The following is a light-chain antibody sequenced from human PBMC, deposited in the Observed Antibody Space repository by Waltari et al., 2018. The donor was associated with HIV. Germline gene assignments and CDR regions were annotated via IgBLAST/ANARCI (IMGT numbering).Light chain of an antibody. CDR2: DVS. J-gene: IGLJ1*01. V-gene: IGLV2-11*02. CDR1: SSDVGGFNY. CDR3: CSDAGSCV. Sequence: SALTQPRPVSGSPGQSVTISCTGTSSDVGGFNYVSWYQQHPGKAPKLMIYDVSKRPSGVPDRFSGSKSGNTASLTISGLQADDEADYYCCSDAGSCVFGTGTKVTVL.